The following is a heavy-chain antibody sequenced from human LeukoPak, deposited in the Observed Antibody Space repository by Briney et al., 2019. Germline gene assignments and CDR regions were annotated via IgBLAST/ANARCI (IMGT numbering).Heavy chain of an antibody. D-gene: IGHD3-22*01. V-gene: IGHV4-4*07. CDR1: GDSMSSYY. CDR2: IHTSWTT. CDR3: ARGDYYDRGGRNWFDP. J-gene: IGHJ5*02. Sequence: SETLSLTCTVSGDSMSSYYWNFIRQPAGKGLEWIGRIHTSWTTYYNPSLKSRITMSVGTSRNQFSLRLTSVTAADTAVYYCARGDYYDRGGRNWFDPWGQGTLVTVSS.